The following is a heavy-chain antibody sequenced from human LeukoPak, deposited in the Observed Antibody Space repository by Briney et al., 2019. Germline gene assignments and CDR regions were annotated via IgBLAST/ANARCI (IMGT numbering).Heavy chain of an antibody. V-gene: IGHV3-23*01. CDR3: AKVGGYLIY. J-gene: IGHJ4*02. Sequence: GGSLRLSCAASGFTFSTYAMTWVRQAPGKGLEWVSLISGTGGSTYYADSVKGRFTISRDNSKNTLYLQMNSLRAEDTAIYYCAKVGGYLIYWGQGTLVTVSS. D-gene: IGHD3-22*01. CDR1: GFTFSTYA. CDR2: ISGTGGST.